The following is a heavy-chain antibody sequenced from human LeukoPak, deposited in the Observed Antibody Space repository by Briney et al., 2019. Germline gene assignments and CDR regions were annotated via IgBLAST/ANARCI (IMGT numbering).Heavy chain of an antibody. J-gene: IGHJ4*02. V-gene: IGHV4-34*01. Sequence: SETLSLTCAVYGGSFSGYYWNWIRQPPGKGLEWIGEINHSGRNNYNPSLKSRVTISVDTSKNQFSLKLTSVTAADTAVYYCARRYGTGSYYSNYFDYWGQGTLVTVSS. CDR3: ARRYGTGSYYSNYFDY. CDR1: GGSFSGYY. D-gene: IGHD3-10*01. CDR2: INHSGRN.